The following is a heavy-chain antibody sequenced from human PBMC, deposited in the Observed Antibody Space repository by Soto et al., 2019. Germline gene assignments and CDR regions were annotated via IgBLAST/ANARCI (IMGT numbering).Heavy chain of an antibody. CDR3: AKHPDYYDSSGDNWFDP. V-gene: IGHV3-23*01. Sequence: GGSLRLSCAGSGLTFSSYDMSWVRQAPGKGLEWVSAISGSGGSTYYADSVKGRFTISRDNSKNTLYLQMNSLRAEDTAVYYCAKHPDYYDSSGDNWFDPWGQGTLVIVSS. D-gene: IGHD3-22*01. J-gene: IGHJ5*02. CDR2: ISGSGGST. CDR1: GLTFSSYD.